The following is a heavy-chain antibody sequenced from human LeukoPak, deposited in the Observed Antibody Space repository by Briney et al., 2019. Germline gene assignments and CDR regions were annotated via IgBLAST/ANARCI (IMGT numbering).Heavy chain of an antibody. V-gene: IGHV1-2*06. CDR2: INPNSGGT. Sequence: ASVKVSCKASGYTFTGYYMHWVRQAPGQGLEWMARINPNSGGTNYAQKFQGRVTMTRDTSISTAYMELSRLRSDDTAVYYCARSTENWNDVGSFDYWGQGTLVTVSS. J-gene: IGHJ4*02. D-gene: IGHD1-1*01. CDR3: ARSTENWNDVGSFDY. CDR1: GYTFTGYY.